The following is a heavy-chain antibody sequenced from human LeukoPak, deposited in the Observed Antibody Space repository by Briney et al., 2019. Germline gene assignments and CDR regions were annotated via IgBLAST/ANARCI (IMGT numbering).Heavy chain of an antibody. Sequence: SETLSLTCTVSGGSITNYYWSWIRQPAGKGLEWIGLIYTSGSTNYNPSLKSRVTMSLDTSKNQFSLRLSSVTAADTAVYYCARLWYYYGSGSYRRNWFDPWGQGTLVTVSS. J-gene: IGHJ5*02. V-gene: IGHV4-4*07. CDR1: GGSITNYY. CDR2: IYTSGST. CDR3: ARLWYYYGSGSYRRNWFDP. D-gene: IGHD3-10*01.